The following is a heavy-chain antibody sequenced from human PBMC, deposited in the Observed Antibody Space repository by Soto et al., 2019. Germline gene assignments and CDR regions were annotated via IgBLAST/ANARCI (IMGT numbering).Heavy chain of an antibody. Sequence: PGGSLRLSCAASGFTFSSYAMSWVRQAPGKGLEWVSAISGSGGSTYYADSVKGRFTISRDNSKNTLYLQMNSLRAEDTAVYYCAAGHSGSYAAGFDPWGQGTLVTVSS. CDR3: AAGHSGSYAAGFDP. CDR2: ISGSGGST. CDR1: GFTFSSYA. V-gene: IGHV3-23*01. D-gene: IGHD3-16*01. J-gene: IGHJ5*02.